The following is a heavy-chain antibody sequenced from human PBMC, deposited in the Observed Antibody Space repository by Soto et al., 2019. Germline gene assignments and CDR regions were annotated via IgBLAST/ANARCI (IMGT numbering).Heavy chain of an antibody. CDR1: GGSVSSGSYY. CDR3: ASSPWYSSGWYIPDY. Sequence: SETLSLTCTVSGGSVSSGSYYWSWIRQPPGKGLEWIGYIYYSGSTNYNPSLKSRVTISVDTSKNQFSLKLSSVTAADTAVYYCASSPWYSSGWYIPDYWGQGTLVTVSS. D-gene: IGHD6-19*01. CDR2: IYYSGST. V-gene: IGHV4-61*01. J-gene: IGHJ4*02.